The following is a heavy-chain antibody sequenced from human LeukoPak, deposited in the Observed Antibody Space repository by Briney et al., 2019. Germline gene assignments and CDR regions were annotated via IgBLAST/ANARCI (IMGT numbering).Heavy chain of an antibody. D-gene: IGHD3-9*01. CDR3: ARAESYDILTGYGFDY. V-gene: IGHV3-30*04. CDR1: GFTFSSYA. Sequence: PGRSLRLSCAASGFTFSSYAMHWVRQAPGKGLEWVAVISYDGSNKYYADSVKGRFTISRDNSKNTLYLQMNSLRAEDTAVYYCARAESYDILTGYGFDYWGQGTLVTVSS. J-gene: IGHJ4*02. CDR2: ISYDGSNK.